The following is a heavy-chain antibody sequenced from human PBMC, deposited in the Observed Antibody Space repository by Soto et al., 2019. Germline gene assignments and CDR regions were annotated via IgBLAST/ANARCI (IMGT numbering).Heavy chain of an antibody. CDR2: IYFSGST. Sequence: QLQLQESGPGLVKPSETLSLTCTVSGVSITNTSYYWGWIRQPPGQGLEWIGTIYFSGSTFYNPSLKSRLAISVDTSKNQVSLRLSSVTAADTAVYYCAGHGSYWGQGTLVAVSS. CDR1: GVSITNTSYY. J-gene: IGHJ4*02. CDR3: AGHGSY. V-gene: IGHV4-39*01.